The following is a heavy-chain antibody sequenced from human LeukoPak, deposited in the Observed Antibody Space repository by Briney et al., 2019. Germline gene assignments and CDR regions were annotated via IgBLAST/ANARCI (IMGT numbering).Heavy chain of an antibody. J-gene: IGHJ4*02. CDR1: GFTFSESG. CDR3: ARGYYYHTSGYLGIDY. Sequence: PGGSLRLSCAASGFTFSESGMHWVRQAPGKGLEWVALIWYDGGNKYYADSVKGRYTNSRDNSKNTLYLHMNSLRAEDTAVYYCARGYYYHTSGYLGIDYWGQGTLVTVSS. CDR2: IWYDGGNK. V-gene: IGHV3-33*01. D-gene: IGHD3-22*01.